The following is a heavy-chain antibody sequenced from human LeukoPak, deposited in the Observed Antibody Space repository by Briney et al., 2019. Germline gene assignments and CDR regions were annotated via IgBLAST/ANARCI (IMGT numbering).Heavy chain of an antibody. Sequence: GGSLRLSCAASGFTFSSYNMNWVRQAPGKGLEWVSSISSSSSYIYYADSLKGRFTMSRDNAKNSLYLQMNSLRAEDTAVYYCAREEGGYYDSSGYHYWGQATLVTVSS. J-gene: IGHJ4*02. D-gene: IGHD3-22*01. CDR2: ISSSSSYI. CDR3: AREEGGYYDSSGYHY. CDR1: GFTFSSYN. V-gene: IGHV3-21*01.